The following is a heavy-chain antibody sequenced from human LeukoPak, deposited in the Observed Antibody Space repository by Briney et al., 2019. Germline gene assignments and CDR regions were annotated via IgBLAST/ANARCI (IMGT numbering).Heavy chain of an antibody. J-gene: IGHJ4*02. CDR1: GYAFTSYY. CDR3: ACRDGYNSGFDY. CDR2: INPSGGST. Sequence: GASVKVSCKASGYAFTSYYIHWVRQAPGQGLEWMGIINPSGGSTSYAQKFQGRVTMTRDTSTSTVYMELSSLRSEDTAVYYCACRDGYNSGFDYWGQGSLVTVSS. V-gene: IGHV1-46*01. D-gene: IGHD5-24*01.